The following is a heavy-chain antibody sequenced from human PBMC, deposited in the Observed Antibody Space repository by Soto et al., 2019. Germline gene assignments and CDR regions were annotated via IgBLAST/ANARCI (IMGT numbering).Heavy chain of an antibody. J-gene: IGHJ4*02. Sequence: PGGSLRLSCAASGFAFSSYAMHWVRQAPGKGLEWVADIAYDGSNQYYADSVKGRFTISRDNSKNTLYLQLNSLRVEDTAVYYCTRDPPEMALDNWGQGTLVTVSS. CDR2: IAYDGSNQ. CDR1: GFAFSSYA. CDR3: TRDPPEMALDN. V-gene: IGHV3-30*04.